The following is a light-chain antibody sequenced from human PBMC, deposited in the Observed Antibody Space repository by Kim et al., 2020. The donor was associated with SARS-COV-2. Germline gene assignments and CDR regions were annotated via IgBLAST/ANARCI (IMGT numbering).Light chain of an antibody. Sequence: GQRVTISCSGSSSNIGSNTVNWYQQVPGTAPKLLIYSNDQRPSGVPDRFSGSKSGTSASLAISGLQSDDETDYYCAAWDDSLKGWVFGGGTRLTVL. CDR1: SSNIGSNT. V-gene: IGLV1-44*01. J-gene: IGLJ3*02. CDR3: AAWDDSLKGWV. CDR2: SND.